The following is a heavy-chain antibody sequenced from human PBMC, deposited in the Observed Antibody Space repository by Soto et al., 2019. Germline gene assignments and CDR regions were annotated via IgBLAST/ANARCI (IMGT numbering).Heavy chain of an antibody. CDR3: GHRPSGWFLFDY. J-gene: IGHJ4*02. V-gene: IGHV2-5*01. D-gene: IGHD6-19*01. Sequence: QITLKESGPTLVKPTQTLTLTCTFSGFSLSTSGVGVGWIRQSPGKALQWLALIYWNGDKRYNPSLQTRLNITKDTTKNQVVLTLTNMDPVDTATYYCGHRPSGWFLFDYWGQGTLVTVSS. CDR2: IYWNGDK. CDR1: GFSLSTSGVG.